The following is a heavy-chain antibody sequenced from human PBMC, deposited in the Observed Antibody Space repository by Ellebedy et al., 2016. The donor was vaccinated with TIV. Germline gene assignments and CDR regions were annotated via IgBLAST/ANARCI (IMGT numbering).Heavy chain of an antibody. CDR3: VREDRSSGRAGLGHV. CDR1: GFILSTSP. J-gene: IGHJ3*01. CDR2: ISNDITWQ. V-gene: IGHV3-30*03. D-gene: IGHD6-19*01. Sequence: GESLKISCAASGFILSTSPMHWVRQAPGKGLEWVAVISNDITWQSYAQSVEGRFTLSRDNSKNTLFMQMTSLRPEDTGVYYCVREDRSSGRAGLGHVWGQGTMVTVSA.